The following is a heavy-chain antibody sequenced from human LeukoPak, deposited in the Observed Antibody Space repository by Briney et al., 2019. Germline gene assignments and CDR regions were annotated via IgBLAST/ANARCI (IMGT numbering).Heavy chain of an antibody. CDR1: GFTVSNNY. CDR2: IYGGGGT. V-gene: IGHV3-53*01. D-gene: IGHD3-10*01. Sequence: PGGSLRLSCAASGFTVSNNYMAWVRQAPGEGVEWVSDIYGGGGTYYRPSARGRFTTSRDNSQNTLYLQMNSLRPEDTAVYYCATWPATWYGEDYWGQGTLLTVPS. CDR3: ATWPATWYGEDY. J-gene: IGHJ4*02.